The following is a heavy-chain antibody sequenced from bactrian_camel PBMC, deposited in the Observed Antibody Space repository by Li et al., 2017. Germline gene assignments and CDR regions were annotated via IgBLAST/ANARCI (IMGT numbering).Heavy chain of an antibody. CDR2: IDRGSGST. CDR3: AARYGSCGPELTYPA. CDR1: GYTYSRRC. D-gene: IGHD5*01. Sequence: VQLVESGGGSVQAGGSLRLSCAASGYTYSRRCMGWFRQAPGKEREGVTSIDRGSGSTYYDDSVKGRFTISRDNDKYTLYLQMNSLKPEDTAMYYCAARYGSCGPELTYPARGQGTQVTVS. J-gene: IGHJ4*01. V-gene: IGHV3S31*01.